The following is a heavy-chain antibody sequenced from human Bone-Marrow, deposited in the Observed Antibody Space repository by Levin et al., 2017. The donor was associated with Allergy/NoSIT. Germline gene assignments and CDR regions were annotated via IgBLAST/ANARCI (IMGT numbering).Heavy chain of an antibody. J-gene: IGHJ5*02. Sequence: PGESLKISCAASGFTFTNYWMHWVRQTPGKGLMWVSLINTDGTTTIYADSVKGRFTISRDNAKNTLYLQMNSLRAEDTAVYYCARGSRRGSCSGGSCRFFDPWGQGTLVTVSS. V-gene: IGHV3-74*01. D-gene: IGHD2-15*01. CDR3: ARGSRRGSCSGGSCRFFDP. CDR1: GFTFTNYW. CDR2: INTDGTTT.